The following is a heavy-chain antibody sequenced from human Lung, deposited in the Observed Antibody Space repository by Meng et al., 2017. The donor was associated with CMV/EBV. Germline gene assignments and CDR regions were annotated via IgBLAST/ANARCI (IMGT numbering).Heavy chain of an antibody. Sequence: SVKVSCKASGGSFSRFALSWVRQAPGQGPQWMGRIIPVLRTVNYAQRFQGRVTLTADKATSTAYMELNRLTSEDTAVYYCARVQIFGVVISSDYYAMDVWGQGTTVTVSS. D-gene: IGHD3-3*01. J-gene: IGHJ6*02. V-gene: IGHV1-69*04. CDR2: IIPVLRTV. CDR3: ARVQIFGVVISSDYYAMDV. CDR1: GGSFSRFA.